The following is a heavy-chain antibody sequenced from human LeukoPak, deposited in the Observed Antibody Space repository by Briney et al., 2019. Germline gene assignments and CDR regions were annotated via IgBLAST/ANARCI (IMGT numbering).Heavy chain of an antibody. D-gene: IGHD3-22*01. CDR1: GDSISNSY. V-gene: IGHV4-59*01. Sequence: SETLSLTCTVSGDSISNSYWSWIRQPPGRGLEYIGYMYHSGSTNYNPSLKSRVTILVDTSKKQFSLKLSSVTVADTAIYYCARLRNYYDSSGYYWVFDYWGQGILVTVSP. CDR2: MYHSGST. CDR3: ARLRNYYDSSGYYWVFDY. J-gene: IGHJ4*02.